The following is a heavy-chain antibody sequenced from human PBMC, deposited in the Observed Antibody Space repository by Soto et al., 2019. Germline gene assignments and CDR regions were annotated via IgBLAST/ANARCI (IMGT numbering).Heavy chain of an antibody. J-gene: IGHJ4*02. CDR3: ASGLGDCSTTGCYFGYSDY. CDR2: INLSGGST. V-gene: IGHV1-46*03. Sequence: QVQLVQSGAEVKKPGASVKVSCKASGYTFTRYYMQWVRQAPGQGLEWMGIINLSGGSTFVAQKFQGRVTMTRDTSTSTVFMELSSLRSDDTAVYYCASGLGDCSTTGCYFGYSDYWGQGTLVTVSS. D-gene: IGHD2-2*01. CDR1: GYTFTRYY.